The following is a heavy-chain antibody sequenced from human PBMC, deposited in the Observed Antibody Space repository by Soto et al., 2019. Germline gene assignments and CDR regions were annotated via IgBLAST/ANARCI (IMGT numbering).Heavy chain of an antibody. D-gene: IGHD1-20*01. V-gene: IGHV3-30*03. CDR3: ATDLDSYDWILGGCSAP. J-gene: IGHJ5*02. CDR1: GFTFSAFG. CDR2: IAYDGDKK. Sequence: GGSLRLSCAASGFTFSAFGMHWVRQAPGKGLEWVAVIAYDGDKKYYANYVKGRFIISRDNSRNTAHLDMNSLRPEDTAVYYCATDLDSYDWILGGCSAPRGNGTQLTVSS.